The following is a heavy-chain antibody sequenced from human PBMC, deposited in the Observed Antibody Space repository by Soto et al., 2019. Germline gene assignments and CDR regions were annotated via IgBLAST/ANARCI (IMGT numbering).Heavy chain of an antibody. Sequence: GGSLRLSCAASGFTFNSYGMHWVRQGPGNGLEWVAFISYDSTKTYYADSVRGRFTISRDNSNSALYVQMNSLTGEDTAVYYCARTRSAWSDFHYYSLDVWGQGTTVTVSS. CDR2: ISYDSTKT. V-gene: IGHV3-30*03. CDR3: ARTRSAWSDFHYYSLDV. CDR1: GFTFNSYG. J-gene: IGHJ6*02. D-gene: IGHD1-26*01.